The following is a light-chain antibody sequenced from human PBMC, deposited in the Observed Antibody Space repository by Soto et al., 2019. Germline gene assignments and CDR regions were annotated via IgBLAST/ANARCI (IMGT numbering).Light chain of an antibody. J-gene: IGKJ1*01. CDR2: KVS. V-gene: IGKV2-30*01. Sequence: IVLTQSPLSLSVTLGQPASISCRSSQSLVYSDGNTYLNWFHQRPGQSPRRLIHKVSNRDSVVPDSFRGSGSDTDFTLSISRVEADDVGVFYCMQGISFTFGQGTRVEIK. CDR3: MQGISFT. CDR1: QSLVYSDGNTY.